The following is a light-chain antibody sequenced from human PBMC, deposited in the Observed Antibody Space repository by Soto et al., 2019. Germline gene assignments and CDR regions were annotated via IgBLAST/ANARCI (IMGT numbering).Light chain of an antibody. CDR1: QSISRN. CDR3: QQYRDSRT. CDR2: NAS. Sequence: EILMTQSPATLSVSPGERATLSCRASQSISRNLAWYQQKPGQVPRLLIHNASTRSIGIPDRFSGSGSGTDFTLTISRLEPEDFAVYYCQQYRDSRTFGQGTKVDIK. J-gene: IGKJ1*01. V-gene: IGKV3-15*01.